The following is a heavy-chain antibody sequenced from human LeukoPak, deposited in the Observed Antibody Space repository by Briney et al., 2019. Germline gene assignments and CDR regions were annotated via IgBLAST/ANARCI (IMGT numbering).Heavy chain of an antibody. CDR1: GFSLSTSVVG. D-gene: IGHD5-12*01. J-gene: IGHJ4*02. Sequence: SGPTQVKPTQTLTLICTFSGFSLSTSVVGVGWMRQPPGKALEWLALFYWEDDKRYRPSLMSRLTITTDPSKNQVVLTMTNMDPVDTATYYCAHSPGDDRAFFDYWGQETLVSVSS. CDR3: AHSPGDDRAFFDY. V-gene: IGHV2-5*02. CDR2: FYWEDDK.